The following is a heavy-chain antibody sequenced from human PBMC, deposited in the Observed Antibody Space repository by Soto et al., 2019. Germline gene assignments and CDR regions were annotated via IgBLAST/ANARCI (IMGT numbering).Heavy chain of an antibody. CDR3: AGLANVDTAMAPSYYYYYGMDV. Sequence: GESLKISCKGSGYSFTSYWISWVRQMPGKGLEWMGRIDPSDSYTNYSPSFQGHVTISADKSISTAYLQWSSLKASDTAMYYCAGLANVDTAMAPSYYYYYGMDVWGQGTTVTVSS. CDR1: GYSFTSYW. D-gene: IGHD5-18*01. J-gene: IGHJ6*02. CDR2: IDPSDSYT. V-gene: IGHV5-10-1*01.